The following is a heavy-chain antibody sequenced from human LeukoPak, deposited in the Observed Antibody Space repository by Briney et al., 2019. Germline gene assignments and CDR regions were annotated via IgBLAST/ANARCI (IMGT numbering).Heavy chain of an antibody. J-gene: IGHJ4*02. CDR1: GFTFSSYS. D-gene: IGHD6-13*01. CDR3: ARVQHQLLALDY. Sequence: GGSLRLSCAASGFTFSSYSMNWVRQAPGKGLEWVSYISSSSTIYYADSVKGRFTISRDNAKNSLYLQMNSLRAEDTAVYYCARVQHQLLALDYWGQGTLVTVSS. CDR2: ISSSSTI. V-gene: IGHV3-48*01.